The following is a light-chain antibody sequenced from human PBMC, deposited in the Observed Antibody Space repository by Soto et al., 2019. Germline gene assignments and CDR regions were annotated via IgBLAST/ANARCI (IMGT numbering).Light chain of an antibody. J-gene: IGKJ3*01. V-gene: IGKV1-33*01. Sequence: DIQMTQSPSSLSASVGDRVTITCQASQDISNYLNWYQQKPGKAPELLIYDASNLETGVPSRFSGSGSGTDFTFTISSLQPEDFATYYCQQVNSYPPLTFGPGTKVDIK. CDR1: QDISNY. CDR2: DAS. CDR3: QQVNSYPPLT.